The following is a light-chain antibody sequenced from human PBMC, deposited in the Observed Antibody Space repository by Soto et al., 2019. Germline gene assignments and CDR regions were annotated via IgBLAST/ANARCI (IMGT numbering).Light chain of an antibody. CDR2: GNS. Sequence: QCVLTQPPSVSGAPGQRDTISCTGSSSNIGAGYDVHWYQQLPGTAPKLLIYGNSNRPSGVPDRFSGSKSGTSASLAITGLQAEDEADYYCQSYDSSLSGSNVFGTGTKLTVL. CDR3: QSYDSSLSGSNV. CDR1: SSNIGAGYD. V-gene: IGLV1-40*01. J-gene: IGLJ1*01.